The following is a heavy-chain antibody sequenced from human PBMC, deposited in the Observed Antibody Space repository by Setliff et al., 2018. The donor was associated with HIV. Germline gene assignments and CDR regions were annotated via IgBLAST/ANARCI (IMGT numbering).Heavy chain of an antibody. J-gene: IGHJ4*02. CDR1: GYTFINYV. D-gene: IGHD2-15*01. CDR2: LNTGNGDT. V-gene: IGHV1-3*04. CDR3: ARELSGGHFQFDY. Sequence: ASVKVSCKTSGYTFINYVMHWVRQAPGQSLEWVGWLNTGNGDTGYSQKFQGRVTFTRDTSASAAYMELSSLRSEDTAVYYCARELSGGHFQFDYWGLGTLVTVSS.